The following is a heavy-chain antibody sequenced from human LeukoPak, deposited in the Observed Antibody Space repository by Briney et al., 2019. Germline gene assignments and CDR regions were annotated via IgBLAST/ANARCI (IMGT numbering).Heavy chain of an antibody. Sequence: GGSLRLSCAASGFTFSSYSMNWVRQAPGKGLEWVSSISSSSSYIYYADSVKGRFTISRDNAKNSLYLQMNSLRAEDTAVYYCARVCALAGPPSDYWGQGTLVTVSS. CDR1: GFTFSSYS. CDR3: ARVCALAGPPSDY. CDR2: ISSSSSYI. J-gene: IGHJ4*02. V-gene: IGHV3-21*01. D-gene: IGHD6-19*01.